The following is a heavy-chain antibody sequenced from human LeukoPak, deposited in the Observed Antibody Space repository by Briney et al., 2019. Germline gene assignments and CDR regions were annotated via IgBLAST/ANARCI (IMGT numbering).Heavy chain of an antibody. CDR2: INTDGSST. D-gene: IGHD2-21*02. CDR1: GFEFISYG. J-gene: IGHJ4*01. CDR3: TRELPREVTLDY. Sequence: GGSLRLSCAASGFEFISYGMQWVRQAPGKGLVWVSRINTDGSSTSYADSVKGRFTVSRDNAKNTLFLQVNSLRAEDTAVYFCTRELPREVTLDYWGQGTPDTVSS. V-gene: IGHV3-74*01.